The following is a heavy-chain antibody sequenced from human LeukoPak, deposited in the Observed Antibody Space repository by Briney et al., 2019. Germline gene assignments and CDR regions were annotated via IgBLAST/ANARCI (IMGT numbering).Heavy chain of an antibody. CDR3: AKELIMRFDF. D-gene: IGHD3-16*01. CDR1: GFTFSSYS. Sequence: GGSLRLSCAASGFTFSSYSMNWVRQAPGKGLEWVSFISSSSSYIYYADSVKGRFTISRDNAKNSLYLQMNSLRAEDTAVYYCAKELIMRFDFWGQGTLVTVSS. V-gene: IGHV3-21*01. J-gene: IGHJ4*02. CDR2: ISSSSSYI.